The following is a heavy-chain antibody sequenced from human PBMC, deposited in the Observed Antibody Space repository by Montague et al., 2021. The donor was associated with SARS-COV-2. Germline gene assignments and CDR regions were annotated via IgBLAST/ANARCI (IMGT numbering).Heavy chain of an antibody. CDR3: ARSYYDILTNYYDAFDI. J-gene: IGHJ3*02. V-gene: IGHV2-70*04. Sequence: PALVKPTQTLTLTCTLSGFSLSTSGMGASWIRQPPGKALEWLARXDWXDDKFYSTSLKTRLTISKDTSKNQVVLTMTNMDPVDTATYYCARSYYDILTNYYDAFDIWGQGTMVTVSS. D-gene: IGHD3-9*01. CDR1: GFSLSTSGMG. CDR2: XDWXDDK.